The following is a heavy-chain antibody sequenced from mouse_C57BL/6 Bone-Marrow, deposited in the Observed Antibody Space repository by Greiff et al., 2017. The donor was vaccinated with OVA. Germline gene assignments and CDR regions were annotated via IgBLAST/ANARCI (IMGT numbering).Heavy chain of an antibody. D-gene: IGHD1-1*01. V-gene: IGHV3-6*01. CDR2: LSYDGSN. CDR3: ASPLSTRFAY. CDR1: GYSITSGYY. J-gene: IGHJ3*01. Sequence: EVHLVESGPGLVKPSQSLSLTCSVTGYSITSGYYWNWIRQFPGNKLEWMGYLSYDGSNNYNPSLKNRISITRYTSKNQFFLKLNSVTTEDTATYYCASPLSTRFAYWGQGTLVTVSA.